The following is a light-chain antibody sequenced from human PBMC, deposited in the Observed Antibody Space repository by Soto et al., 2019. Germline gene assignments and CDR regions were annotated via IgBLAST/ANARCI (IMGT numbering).Light chain of an antibody. J-gene: IGLJ1*01. CDR3: CSYAGSYTYV. CDR1: ISDVGGYNY. V-gene: IGLV2-11*01. Sequence: QSALTQPRSVCGSPGQSVTISCTGTISDVGGYNYVSWYQQHPGKAPQLMIYDVNKRPSGVPDRFSGSKSGNTASLTISGLRAEDDADYYCCSYAGSYTYVFGTGTKLTVL. CDR2: DVN.